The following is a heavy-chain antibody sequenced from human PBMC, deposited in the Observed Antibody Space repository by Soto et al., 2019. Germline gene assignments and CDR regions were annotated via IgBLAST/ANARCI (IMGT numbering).Heavy chain of an antibody. Sequence: PGGSLRLSCAASGFTFSSYDMHWVRQATGKGLEWVSAIGTAGVTYYPGSVKGRFTISRENAKNSLYLQMNSLRAGDTAVYYCARAIRYFDWLSNYYYMDVWGKGTTVTVSS. J-gene: IGHJ6*03. CDR1: GFTFSSYD. V-gene: IGHV3-13*01. CDR3: ARAIRYFDWLSNYYYMDV. D-gene: IGHD3-9*01. CDR2: IGTAGVT.